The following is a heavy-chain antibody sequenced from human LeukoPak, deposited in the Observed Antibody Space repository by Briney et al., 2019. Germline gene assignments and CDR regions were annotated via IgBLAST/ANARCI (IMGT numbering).Heavy chain of an antibody. D-gene: IGHD3-3*02. V-gene: IGHV4-34*01. CDR1: GGSFSGYY. CDR2: INHSGST. J-gene: IGHJ5*02. CDR3: ARDALQGSINWFDP. Sequence: SETLSLTCAVYGGSFSGYYWSCIRQPPGKGLEWIGEINHSGSTNYNPSLKSRVTISVDTSKNQFSLKLSSVTAADTAVYYCARDALQGSINWFDPWGQGTLVTVSS.